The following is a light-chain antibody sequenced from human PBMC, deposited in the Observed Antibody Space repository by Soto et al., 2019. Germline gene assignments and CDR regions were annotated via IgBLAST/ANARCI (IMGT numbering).Light chain of an antibody. CDR1: QSVSNNY. Sequence: EIVFTHSPGTLSLSQGERATLSCRASQSVSNNYLAWYQQKPGQAPRRLIYGASSRATGIPDRFSGSGSGTDFTLTISRLEPEDFAVYYCQQYGSSPTFGEGARLE. CDR3: QQYGSSPT. V-gene: IGKV3-20*01. J-gene: IGKJ5*01. CDR2: GAS.